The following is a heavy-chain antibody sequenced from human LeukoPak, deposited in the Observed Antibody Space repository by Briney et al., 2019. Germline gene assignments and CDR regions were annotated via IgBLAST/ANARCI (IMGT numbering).Heavy chain of an antibody. CDR2: IKSKTDGGTT. Sequence: GGSLRLSCAASGFTFSTYYMTWVRQAPGKGLEWVGRIKSKTDGGTTDYAAPVKGRFTISRDDSKNTLYLQMNSLKTEDTAVYYCTTDELDYYDSSGYFWGQGTLVTVSS. CDR3: TTDELDYYDSSGYF. J-gene: IGHJ4*02. CDR1: GFTFSTYY. V-gene: IGHV3-15*01. D-gene: IGHD3-22*01.